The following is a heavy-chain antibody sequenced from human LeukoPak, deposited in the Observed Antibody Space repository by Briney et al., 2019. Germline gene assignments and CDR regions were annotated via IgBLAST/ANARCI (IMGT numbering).Heavy chain of an antibody. D-gene: IGHD2-21*02. CDR3: ASGSYCGGDCYSPLEY. Sequence: GASVKVSCKASGYTFTSYGISWVRQAPGQGLEWMGWISAYNGNTNYAQKLQGRVTMTTDTSTSTAYMELRSLRSDDTAVYYCASGSYCGGDCYSPLEYWGQGTLVIVSS. J-gene: IGHJ1*01. CDR1: GYTFTSYG. V-gene: IGHV1-18*01. CDR2: ISAYNGNT.